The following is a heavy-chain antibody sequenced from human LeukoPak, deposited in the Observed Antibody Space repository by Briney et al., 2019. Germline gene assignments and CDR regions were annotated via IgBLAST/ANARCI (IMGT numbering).Heavy chain of an antibody. V-gene: IGHV1-18*01. CDR2: ISAYNGNT. Sequence: GASVNVSCKASGYTFSSYGISWVRQAPGQGLEWMGWISAYNGNTNYAQKLQGRVTMTTDTSTSTAYMELRSLRSDDTAVYYCARDPRPGSVAFDIWGQGTMVTVSS. CDR3: ARDPRPGSVAFDI. CDR1: GYTFSSYG. J-gene: IGHJ3*02. D-gene: IGHD6-19*01.